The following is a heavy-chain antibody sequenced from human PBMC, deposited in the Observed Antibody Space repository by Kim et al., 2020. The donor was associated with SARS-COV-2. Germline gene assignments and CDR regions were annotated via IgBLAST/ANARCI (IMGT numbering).Heavy chain of an antibody. J-gene: IGHJ6*02. CDR2: IIGSGGST. V-gene: IGHV3-23*01. D-gene: IGHD2-2*01. CDR1: GFTFSSYA. CDR3: AKTNRDLPSNHCSSTSCPMWGGMDV. Sequence: GGSLRLSCAASGFTFSSYAMSWVRQAPGKGLDWVSAIIGSGGSTYYADPVKGRFTISRDNSKNTLYLQMNSLRAEDTAVYYCAKTNRDLPSNHCSSTSCPMWGGMDVWGQGTTVTVSS.